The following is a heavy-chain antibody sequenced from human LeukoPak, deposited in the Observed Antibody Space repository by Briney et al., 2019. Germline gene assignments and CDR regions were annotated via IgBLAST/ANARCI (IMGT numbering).Heavy chain of an antibody. CDR1: GGSISSYY. D-gene: IGHD3-3*02. CDR2: IYYSGST. CDR3: ARDLSSYYYYYMDV. V-gene: IGHV4-59*01. J-gene: IGHJ6*03. Sequence: SETLSLTCTVSGGSISSYYWSWIRQPPGKGLEWIGYIYYSGSTNYNPSLKSRVTISVGTSKNQFSLKLSSVTAADTAVYYCARDLSSYYYYYMDVWGKGTTVTVSS.